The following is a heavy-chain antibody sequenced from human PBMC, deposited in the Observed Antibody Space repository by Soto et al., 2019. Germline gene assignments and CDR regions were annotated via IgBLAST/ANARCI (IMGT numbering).Heavy chain of an antibody. V-gene: IGHV4-59*12. Sequence: PSETLSLTCTVSGVSINTYYWTWMRQPPGKELEWIGYIHYTGSTNYNPSLKSRVTMSVDTSRNQFSLKLSSVTAADTAVYYCARDVTTYCGGDCYSYYFDYWGQGTLVTVSS. J-gene: IGHJ4*02. CDR1: GVSINTYY. CDR3: ARDVTTYCGGDCYSYYFDY. D-gene: IGHD2-21*02. CDR2: IHYTGST.